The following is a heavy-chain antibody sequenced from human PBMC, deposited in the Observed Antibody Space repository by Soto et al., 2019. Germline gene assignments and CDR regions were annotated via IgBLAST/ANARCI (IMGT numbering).Heavy chain of an antibody. CDR3: ARDFTGWPPDGVDS. CDR2: ISAYNGNT. D-gene: IGHD3-16*01. CDR1: GFTFTSYA. Sequence: QVHLVQSGAEVKMPGASVKVSCKASGFTFTSYAFTWVRQAPGQGLEWMGWISAYNGNTNYARNFRGRGTMTTDSSTSTVYMELGSLPSDDTAVYFCARDFTGWPPDGVDSWGQGTLVSVSA. J-gene: IGHJ4*02. V-gene: IGHV1-18*01.